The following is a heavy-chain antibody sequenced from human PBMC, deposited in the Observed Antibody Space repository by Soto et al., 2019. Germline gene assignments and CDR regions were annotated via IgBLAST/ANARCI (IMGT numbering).Heavy chain of an antibody. V-gene: IGHV1-18*01. CDR3: AREGPAPYYYYGMDV. J-gene: IGHJ6*02. CDR2: ISGYNGNT. CDR1: GYSFTTYG. Sequence: QVQLVQSRGEVKKPGASVKVSCKTSGYSFTTYGFSWVRQAPGQGLEWMGWISGYNGNTNYAQKFQGRVTRTTDTSTSTAYMELRSLRSDDTAVYYCAREGPAPYYYYGMDVWGQGSTVTVSS.